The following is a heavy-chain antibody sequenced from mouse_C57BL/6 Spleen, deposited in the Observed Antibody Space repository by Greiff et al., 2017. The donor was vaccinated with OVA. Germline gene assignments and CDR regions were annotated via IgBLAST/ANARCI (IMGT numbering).Heavy chain of an antibody. CDR1: GYTFTSYG. D-gene: IGHD1-1*02. Sequence: VQLQQSGAELARPGASVKLSCKASGYTFTSYGISWVKQRTGQGLEWIGEIYPRSGNTYYNEKFKGKATLTADKSSSTAYMELRSLTSEDSAVYFCARKVAGGGWYFDVWGTGTTVTVSS. CDR2: IYPRSGNT. CDR3: ARKVAGGGWYFDV. V-gene: IGHV1-81*01. J-gene: IGHJ1*03.